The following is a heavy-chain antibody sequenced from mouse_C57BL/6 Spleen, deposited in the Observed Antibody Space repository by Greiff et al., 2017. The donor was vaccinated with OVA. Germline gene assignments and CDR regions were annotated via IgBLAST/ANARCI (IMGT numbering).Heavy chain of an antibody. J-gene: IGHJ1*03. CDR1: GYTFTSYW. V-gene: IGHV1-72*01. D-gene: IGHD1-1*01. CDR3: ARNYGSSVLNWYFDV. CDR2: IDPNSGGT. Sequence: VQLQQPGAELVKPGASVKLSCKASGYTFTSYWMHWVKQRPGRGLEWIGRIDPNSGGTKYNEKFKSKATLTVDKPSSTAYMQLSSLTSEDSAVYYCARNYGSSVLNWYFDVWGTGTTVTVSS.